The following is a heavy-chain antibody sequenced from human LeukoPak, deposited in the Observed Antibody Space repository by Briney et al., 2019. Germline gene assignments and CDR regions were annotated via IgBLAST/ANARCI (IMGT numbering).Heavy chain of an antibody. CDR3: ARARIAAPLLDY. V-gene: IGHV3-48*03. J-gene: IGHJ4*02. CDR1: GFIFSNYE. D-gene: IGHD6-13*01. CDR2: ISDHGKSR. Sequence: GGSLRLSCVASGFIFSNYEMNWVRQTPGKGLEWVSYISDHGKSRNYVDSVKGRFTISRDNAKNSLYLQMNSLRVEDTAIYFCARARIAAPLLDYWGQGTLVTVSS.